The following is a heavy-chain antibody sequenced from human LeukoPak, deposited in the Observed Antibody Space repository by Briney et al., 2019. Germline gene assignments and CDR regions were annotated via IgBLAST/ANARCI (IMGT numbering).Heavy chain of an antibody. J-gene: IGHJ3*02. CDR3: ARDRQYSGSHHKDAFDI. Sequence: GGSLRLSCAASGFTFSSYSMNWVRQAPGKGLEWVSYISSSSSTIYYADSVKGRFTISRDNAKNSLYLQMNSLRDEDTAVYYCARDRQYSGSHHKDAFDIWGQGTMVTVSS. CDR2: ISSSSSTI. CDR1: GFTFSSYS. D-gene: IGHD1-26*01. V-gene: IGHV3-48*02.